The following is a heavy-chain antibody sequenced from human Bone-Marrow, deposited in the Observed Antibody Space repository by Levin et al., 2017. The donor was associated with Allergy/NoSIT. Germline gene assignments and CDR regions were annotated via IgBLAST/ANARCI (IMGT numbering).Heavy chain of an antibody. CDR1: GFTFSSYW. CDR2: INTDGRST. CDR3: ARTTTTSSPNWYFDL. D-gene: IGHD4-17*01. J-gene: IGHJ2*01. V-gene: IGHV3-74*01. Sequence: GESLKISCAASGFTFSSYWMHWVRQTPEKELAWVSRINTDGRSTSYADSVKGRFTIPRDNAKNTLYLEMNSLRAEDTAVYYCARTTTTSSPNWYFDLWGRGTLVTVSS.